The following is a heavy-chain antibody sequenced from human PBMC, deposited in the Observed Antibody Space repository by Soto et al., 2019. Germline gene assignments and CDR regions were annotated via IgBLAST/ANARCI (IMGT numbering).Heavy chain of an antibody. J-gene: IGHJ4*02. D-gene: IGHD4-17*01. CDR1: GYTFTSYG. CDR2: ISVYNGNT. V-gene: IGHV1-18*01. CDR3: ARQTTIDYGDSGYNDY. Sequence: QVQLVQSGAEVKKPGASVKVSCKTSGYTFTSYGISWVRQAPGQGLEWMGWISVYNGNTNYARRLQGRVTMTTDTXTXXADMELRSLRSDDTAVYYCARQTTIDYGDSGYNDYWGQGTLVTVSS.